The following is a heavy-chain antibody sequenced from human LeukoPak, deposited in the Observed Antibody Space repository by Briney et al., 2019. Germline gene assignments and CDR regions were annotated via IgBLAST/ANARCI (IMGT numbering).Heavy chain of an antibody. Sequence: GGSLTLSCAASGFTLSNSWMSWVRQAPGKGLEWVANIKEDGSEKKYVDSVKGRFTISRDNAKNSVYLQMNSLRGEDTAVYYCARDFSSDCYAYGQWGQGTLVTVSS. D-gene: IGHD3-16*01. CDR1: GFTLSNSW. CDR2: IKEDGSEK. J-gene: IGHJ4*02. CDR3: ARDFSSDCYAYGQ. V-gene: IGHV3-7*01.